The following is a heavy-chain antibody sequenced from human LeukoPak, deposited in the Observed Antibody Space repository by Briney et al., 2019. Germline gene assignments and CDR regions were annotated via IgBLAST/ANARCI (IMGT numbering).Heavy chain of an antibody. CDR3: ASGYSYGYLSYYFDY. CDR2: ISGSGGST. Sequence: GGSLRLSCAASGFTFSSYAMSWVRQAPGKGLEWVSAISGSGGSTYYADSVKGRFTISRDNSKNTLYLQMNNLRADDTAVYYCASGYSYGYLSYYFDYWGQGTLVTVSS. J-gene: IGHJ4*02. CDR1: GFTFSSYA. D-gene: IGHD5-18*01. V-gene: IGHV3-23*01.